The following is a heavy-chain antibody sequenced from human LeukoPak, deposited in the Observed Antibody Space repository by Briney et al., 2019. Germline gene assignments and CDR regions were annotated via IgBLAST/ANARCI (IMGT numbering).Heavy chain of an antibody. CDR1: GGSISSNNW. J-gene: IGHJ4*02. D-gene: IGHD4-17*01. CDR3: ARGHGDNASGY. Sequence: PSETLSLTCAVSGGSISSNNWWGWVRQPPGKGLEWIGEIYHSGSPNYNPSLKSRVTISVDKSRNHFSLNLSSVTAADTAVYYCARGHGDNASGYWGQGTLITVSS. CDR2: IYHSGSP. V-gene: IGHV4-4*02.